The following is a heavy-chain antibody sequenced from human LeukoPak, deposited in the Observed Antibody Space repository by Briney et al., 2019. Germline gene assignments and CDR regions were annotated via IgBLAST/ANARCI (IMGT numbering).Heavy chain of an antibody. CDR3: ARGLSTVTTPCDY. Sequence: SQTLSLTCTVSGGSISSGDYYWSWIRQPPGKCLEWIGYIYYSGSTYYNPSLKSRVTISVDTSKNQFSLKLSSVTAADTAVYYCARGLSTVTTPCDYWGQGTRVTVSS. D-gene: IGHD4-11*01. V-gene: IGHV4-30-4*08. J-gene: IGHJ4*02. CDR1: GGSISSGDYY. CDR2: IYYSGST.